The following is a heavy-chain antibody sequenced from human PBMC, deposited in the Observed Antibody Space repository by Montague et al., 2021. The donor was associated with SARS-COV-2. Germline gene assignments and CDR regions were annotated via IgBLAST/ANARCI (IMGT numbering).Heavy chain of an antibody. V-gene: IGHV4-39*01. D-gene: IGHD3-10*01. CDR2: IYYSGST. CDR1: GGSISSSSNY. CDR3: ARLVWFGELSSENWLDP. J-gene: IGHJ5*02. Sequence: SETLSLTCTVSGGSISSSSNYWGWIRQPPGKGLEWIGSIYYSGSTYYNSSLKSRVTISVDTSKNQFSLKLNSVTAADTAMYYCARLVWFGELSSENWLDPWGQGTLVTVSS.